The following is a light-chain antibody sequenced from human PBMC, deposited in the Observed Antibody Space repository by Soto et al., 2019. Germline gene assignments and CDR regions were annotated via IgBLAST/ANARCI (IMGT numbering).Light chain of an antibody. CDR2: LEGSGSY. V-gene: IGLV4-60*02. CDR1: SGHSSYI. J-gene: IGLJ2*01. CDR3: ETWDNNSVV. Sequence: QSVLTQSSSASASLGSLVKLTCTLSSGHSSYIIAWHQQQPGKAPRFLMKLEGSGSYNKGSGVPDRFSGSSSGADRYLNFCDVQFEVGAHYYFETWDNNSVVFGGGTKLSVL.